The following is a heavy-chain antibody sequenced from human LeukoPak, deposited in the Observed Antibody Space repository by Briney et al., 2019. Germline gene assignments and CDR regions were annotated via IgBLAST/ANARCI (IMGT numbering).Heavy chain of an antibody. V-gene: IGHV1-69*01. CDR2: IIPIFGTA. J-gene: IGHJ5*02. D-gene: IGHD3-10*01. CDR3: ARKSMVRGNVFDP. CDR1: GGTFSSYA. Sequence: SSVKVPCKASGGTFSSYAISWVRQAPGQGLEWMGGIIPIFGTANYAQKVQGSVTITADESTSTAYMELSSLRSEDTAVYYCARKSMVRGNVFDPWGQGTLVTVSS.